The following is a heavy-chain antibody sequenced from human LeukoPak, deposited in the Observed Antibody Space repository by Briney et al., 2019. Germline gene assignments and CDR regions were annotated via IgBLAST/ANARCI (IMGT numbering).Heavy chain of an antibody. CDR1: GGTFSSYA. V-gene: IGHV1-69*13. CDR3: ARGILGELTSSDY. Sequence: SVTVSCKASGGTFSSYAISWVRQAPGQGLEWMGGIIPIFGTANYAQKFQGRVTITADESTSTAYMELSSLRSEDTAVYYCARGILGELTSSDYWGQGTLVTVSS. D-gene: IGHD1-26*01. J-gene: IGHJ4*02. CDR2: IIPIFGTA.